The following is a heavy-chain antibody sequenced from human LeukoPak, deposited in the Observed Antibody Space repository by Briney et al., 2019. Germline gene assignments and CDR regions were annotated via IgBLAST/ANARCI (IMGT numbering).Heavy chain of an antibody. Sequence: GGSLRLSCAASGFTFSSYAMHWVRQAPGKGLEYVSAISSNGGSTYYANSVKGRFTISRDNSKNTLYLQMGSLRAEDMAVYYCARDLGYYDILTGYYDYYYMDVWGKGTTVTVSS. CDR2: ISSNGGST. CDR1: GFTFSSYA. J-gene: IGHJ6*03. CDR3: ARDLGYYDILTGYYDYYYMDV. V-gene: IGHV3-64*01. D-gene: IGHD3-9*01.